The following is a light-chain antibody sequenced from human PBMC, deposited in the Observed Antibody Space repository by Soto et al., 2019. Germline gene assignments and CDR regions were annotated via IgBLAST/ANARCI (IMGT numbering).Light chain of an antibody. CDR1: QNIVNY. J-gene: IGKJ5*01. Sequence: DIQMTQSPAYLSASVGDRVTITCRASQNIVNYLNWYQQKPGKAPKLLIYGASSLQSGVPSRFSGSGFGTYFTLTISSLQTEDSATYYCQHNYSPPPITFGQGKRLE. CDR3: QHNYSPPPIT. V-gene: IGKV1-39*01. CDR2: GAS.